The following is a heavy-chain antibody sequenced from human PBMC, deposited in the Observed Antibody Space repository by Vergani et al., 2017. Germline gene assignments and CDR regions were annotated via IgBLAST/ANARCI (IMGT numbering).Heavy chain of an antibody. CDR1: GFTFNHCA. CDR2: ISGSGGST. V-gene: IGHV3-23*01. J-gene: IGHJ6*02. D-gene: IGHD5-12*01. CDR3: AKAKPRNSGYDYLYNYHAMDV. Sequence: EVQLLESGGDLVQPGGSLRLSCAASGFTFNHCAMNWVRQAPGKGLEWVSGISGSGGSTYYAGSVKGLFTISRDSSKNTLYLQMNSLSAGDTAVYYCAKAKPRNSGYDYLYNYHAMDVWGQGTTVTVSS.